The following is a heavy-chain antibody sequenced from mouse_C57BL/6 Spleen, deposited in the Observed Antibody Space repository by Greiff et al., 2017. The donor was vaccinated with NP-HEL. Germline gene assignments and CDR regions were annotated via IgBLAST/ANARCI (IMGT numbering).Heavy chain of an antibody. J-gene: IGHJ4*01. CDR1: GFTFNTYA. V-gene: IGHV10-3*01. CDR3: VRDQGYYGSSYERYYAMDY. CDR2: IRSKSSNYAT. D-gene: IGHD1-1*01. Sequence: EVQRVESGGGLVQPKGSLKLSCAASGFTFNTYAMHWVRQAPGKGLEWVARIRSKSSNYATYYADSVKDRFTISRDDSQSMLYLQMNNLKTEDTAMYYCVRDQGYYGSSYERYYAMDYWGQGTSVTVSS.